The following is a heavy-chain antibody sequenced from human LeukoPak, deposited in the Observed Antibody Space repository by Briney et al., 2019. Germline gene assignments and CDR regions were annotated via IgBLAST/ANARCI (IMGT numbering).Heavy chain of an antibody. D-gene: IGHD3-22*01. J-gene: IGHJ5*02. CDR2: IYYSGST. CDR1: GGSISSYY. V-gene: IGHV4-59*01. CDR3: ARYYYDSSGYYSFDP. Sequence: SETLSLTRTVSGGSISSYYWSWIRQPPGKGLEWIGYIYYSGSTNYNPSLKSRVTISVDTSKNQFFLKLSSVTAADTAVYYCARYYYDSSGYYSFDPWGQGTLVTVSS.